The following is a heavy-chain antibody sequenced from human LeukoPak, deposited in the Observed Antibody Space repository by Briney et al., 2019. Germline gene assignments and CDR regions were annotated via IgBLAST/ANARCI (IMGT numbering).Heavy chain of an antibody. CDR1: GSTFSSYS. V-gene: IGHV3-21*01. J-gene: IGHJ3*02. D-gene: IGHD3-22*01. Sequence: GGSLRLSCAASGSTFSSYSMNWVRQAPGKGLEWVSSISSSSSYIYYADSVKGRFTISRDNAKNSLYLQMNSLRAEDTAVYYCARDYDSSGYSDAFDIWGQGTMVTVSS. CDR2: ISSSSSYI. CDR3: ARDYDSSGYSDAFDI.